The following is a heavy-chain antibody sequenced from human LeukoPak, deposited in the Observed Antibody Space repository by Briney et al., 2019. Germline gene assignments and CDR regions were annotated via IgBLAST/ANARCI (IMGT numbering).Heavy chain of an antibody. V-gene: IGHV3-15*05. J-gene: IGHJ4*02. CDR1: GFTFSSYT. D-gene: IGHD2-15*01. CDR3: ATSARTYIGSSLDY. Sequence: GGSLRLSCTASGFTFSSYTMHWVRQAPGKGLEWVGRIKSKTDGGTTDYAAPVKGRFTISRDDSKNTLYLQMNSLRAEDTALYYCATSARTYIGSSLDYWGQGTLVTVSS. CDR2: IKSKTDGGTT.